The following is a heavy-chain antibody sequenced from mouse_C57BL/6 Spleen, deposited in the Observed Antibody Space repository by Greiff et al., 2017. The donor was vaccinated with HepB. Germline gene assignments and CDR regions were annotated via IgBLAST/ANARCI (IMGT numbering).Heavy chain of an antibody. CDR1: GFNFKDYY. Sequence: VQLQQSGAELVRPGASVKLSCTASGFNFKDYYMHWVKQRPEQGLEWIGRIDPEDGDTEYAPKFQGKATLTADTSSNTAYLQLSSLTSEDTAVYYCLYDYDVEYAMDDWGQGTSVTVSS. V-gene: IGHV14-1*01. CDR3: LYDYDVEYAMDD. CDR2: IDPEDGDT. D-gene: IGHD2-4*01. J-gene: IGHJ4*01.